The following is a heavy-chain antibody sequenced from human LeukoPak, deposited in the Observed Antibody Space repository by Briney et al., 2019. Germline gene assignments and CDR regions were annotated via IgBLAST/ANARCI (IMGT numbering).Heavy chain of an antibody. CDR1: GGSITSNSYY. CDR2: IYYSGST. CDR3: ARQEDFYSSSPVDY. Sequence: SETLSLTCTVSGGSITSNSYYWGWIRQPPGKGLEWLGNIYYSGSTYYNPSLKSRVTISVDTSKNQFSLRLNSVTAADTAIYYCARQEDFYSSSPVDYWGQGTLVTVSS. J-gene: IGHJ4*02. D-gene: IGHD6-6*01. V-gene: IGHV4-39*01.